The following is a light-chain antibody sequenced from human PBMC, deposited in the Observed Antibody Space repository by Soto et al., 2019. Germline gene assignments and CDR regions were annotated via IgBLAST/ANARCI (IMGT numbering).Light chain of an antibody. CDR2: GAS. Sequence: EIVLTQSPGTLYLSPGERATLSCRASQSVSNNYLAWYQQKPGQAPRLLIYGASNRATGIPDRFSGSGSGTDFPLTIRRLEPEDFAVYYCKQYGSSCTFGQGTKVEIK. J-gene: IGKJ1*01. V-gene: IGKV3-20*01. CDR3: KQYGSSCT. CDR1: QSVSNNY.